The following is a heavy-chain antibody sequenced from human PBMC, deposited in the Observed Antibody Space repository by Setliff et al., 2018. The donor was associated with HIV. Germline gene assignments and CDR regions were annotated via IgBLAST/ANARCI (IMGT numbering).Heavy chain of an antibody. CDR3: ARGKVVRGVIPSYYFDY. CDR2: INPSGGST. Sequence: ASVKVSCKSSGYTFTSYYMHWVRQAPGQGLEWMGIINPSGGSTSYAQKFQGRVTMTRDTSASTVDMELSSLRSEDTAVYYCARGKVVRGVIPSYYFDYWGQGTLVTVAS. D-gene: IGHD3-10*01. J-gene: IGHJ4*02. V-gene: IGHV1-46*01. CDR1: GYTFTSYY.